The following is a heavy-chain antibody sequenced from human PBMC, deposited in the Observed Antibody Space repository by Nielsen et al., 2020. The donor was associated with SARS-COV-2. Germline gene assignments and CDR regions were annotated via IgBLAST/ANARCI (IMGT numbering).Heavy chain of an antibody. Sequence: GESLKISCAASGFTFSTYGMHWVRQAPGKVLEWVAAISYDGSNKYYVDSVKGRFTISRDNSKNTLYLQMSSLREEDTAVCYCAKDWTAIVVVPSGGVDYWGQGTLVTVSS. V-gene: IGHV3-30*18. CDR2: ISYDGSNK. CDR3: AKDWTAIVVVPSGGVDY. D-gene: IGHD2-15*01. J-gene: IGHJ4*02. CDR1: GFTFSTYG.